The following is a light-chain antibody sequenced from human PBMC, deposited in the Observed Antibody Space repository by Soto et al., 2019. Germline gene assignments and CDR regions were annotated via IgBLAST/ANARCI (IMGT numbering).Light chain of an antibody. CDR2: EAT. CDR3: LSYKTDNTFV. CDR1: SSDIGASNF. Sequence: QSALTQPASVSGSPGQSITVSCTGTSSDIGASNFVSWYQHLPGRAPKVIIYEATNRPSGVSDRFSGSKAGNTASLTISGLQADDEAEYFCLSYKTDNTFVFGTGTKVTLL. J-gene: IGLJ1*01. V-gene: IGLV2-14*01.